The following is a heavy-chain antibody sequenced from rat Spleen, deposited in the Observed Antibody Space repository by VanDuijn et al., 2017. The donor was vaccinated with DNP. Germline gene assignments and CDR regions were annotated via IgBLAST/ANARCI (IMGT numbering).Heavy chain of an antibody. CDR3: TTETTGY. J-gene: IGHJ2*01. CDR1: GFTFSDYY. CDR2: ISYDGGST. Sequence: EVQLVESGGGLVQPGRSLKLSCAASGFTFSDYYMAWVRQAPTKGLEWVASISYDGGSTYYRDSVKGRFPISRANANSSLYLQLDSLRSEDTATYYCTTETTGYWGQGVMVTVSS. V-gene: IGHV5-20*01. D-gene: IGHD1-10*01.